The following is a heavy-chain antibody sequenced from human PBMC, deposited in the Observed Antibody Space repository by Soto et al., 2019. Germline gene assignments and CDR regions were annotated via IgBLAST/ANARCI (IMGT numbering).Heavy chain of an antibody. CDR3: ARDQGIVVVTAIPQNDAFDI. J-gene: IGHJ3*02. V-gene: IGHV1-69*13. CDR2: IIPIFGTA. D-gene: IGHD2-21*02. CDR1: GGTFSSYA. Sequence: ASVKVSCKASGGTFSSYAISWVRQAPGQGLEWMGGIIPIFGTANYAQKFQGRVTITADESTSTAYMELSSLRSEDTAVYYCARDQGIVVVTAIPQNDAFDIWGQGTMVTVSS.